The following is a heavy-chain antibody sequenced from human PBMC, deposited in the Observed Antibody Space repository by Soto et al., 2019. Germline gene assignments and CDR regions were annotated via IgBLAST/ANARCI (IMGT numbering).Heavy chain of an antibody. Sequence: EVQLLESGGGLVQPGGSLRLSCAASGFTFSTYAMSWVRQAPGKGLEWVSGIGGSGTSTYYADSVKGRFTISRDNSKNTLFLQMNRLRAEDTAAYYCAKGHYYDSSGHSYYYYYGMDVWAKGPRSPSPQ. V-gene: IGHV3-23*01. CDR1: GFTFSTYA. CDR3: AKGHYYDSSGHSYYYYYGMDV. J-gene: IGHJ6*01. D-gene: IGHD3-22*01. CDR2: IGGSGTST.